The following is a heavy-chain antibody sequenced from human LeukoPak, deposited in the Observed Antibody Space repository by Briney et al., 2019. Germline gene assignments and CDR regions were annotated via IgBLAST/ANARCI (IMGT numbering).Heavy chain of an antibody. D-gene: IGHD6-13*01. CDR1: VFTFDDYA. V-gene: IGHV3-9*01. Sequence: SLRLSCAASVFTFDDYAMHWVRQAPGKGLEWVSGISWNSGSIGYADSVKGRFPISRDNAKNSLYLQMNSLRAEDTALYYCAKDGVAAAGTALAYYYMDVWGKGTTVTVSS. CDR3: AKDGVAAAGTALAYYYMDV. J-gene: IGHJ6*03. CDR2: ISWNSGSI.